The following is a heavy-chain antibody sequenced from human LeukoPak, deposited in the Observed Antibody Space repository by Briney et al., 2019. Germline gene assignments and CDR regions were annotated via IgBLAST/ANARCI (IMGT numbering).Heavy chain of an antibody. CDR1: GFTFSSYG. CDR3: AHGAMYQLDY. CDR2: IIGGGGST. Sequence: PGGTLRLSCAASGFTFSSYGMSWVRQAPGKGLEWVSGIIGGGGSTYYADSVKGRFTISGDNSRNTLFLQMNSLRAEDTAVYYCAHGAMYQLDYWGQGTLVTVSS. J-gene: IGHJ4*02. D-gene: IGHD2-2*01. V-gene: IGHV3-23*01.